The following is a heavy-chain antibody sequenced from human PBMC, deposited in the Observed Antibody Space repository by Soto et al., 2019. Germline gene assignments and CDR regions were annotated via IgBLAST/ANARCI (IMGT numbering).Heavy chain of an antibody. CDR1: GGTFSSYG. CDR3: ARGRYSSSWTPTYYYYGMDV. J-gene: IGHJ6*02. CDR2: IIPIFGTA. D-gene: IGHD6-13*01. V-gene: IGHV1-69*06. Sequence: QVQLVQSGAEVKKPGSSVKVSCKASGGTFSSYGISWVRQAPGQGLEWMGGIIPIFGTANYAQKFQGRVTITADKSTSTAYMELSSLRSEDTAVYYCARGRYSSSWTPTYYYYGMDVWGQGTTVTVSS.